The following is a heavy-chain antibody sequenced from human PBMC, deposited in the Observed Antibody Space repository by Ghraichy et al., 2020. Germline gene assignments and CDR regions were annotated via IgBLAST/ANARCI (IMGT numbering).Heavy chain of an antibody. V-gene: IGHV1-69*13. D-gene: IGHD4-23*01. CDR3: ASIPLTTVVTPVFQH. J-gene: IGHJ1*01. CDR1: GGTFSSYA. CDR2: IIPIFGTA. Sequence: SVKVSCKASGGTFSSYAISWVRQAPGQGLECMGGIIPIFGTANYAQKFQGRVTITADESTSTAYMELSSLRSEDTAVYYCASIPLTTVVTPVFQHWGQGTLVTVSS.